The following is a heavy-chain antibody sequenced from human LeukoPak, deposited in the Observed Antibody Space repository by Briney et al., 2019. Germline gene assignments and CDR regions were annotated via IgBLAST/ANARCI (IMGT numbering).Heavy chain of an antibody. J-gene: IGHJ4*02. CDR1: GFTFSSYW. V-gene: IGHV3-48*02. CDR2: ISISSTTI. D-gene: IGHD4-17*01. CDR3: ARAGRLQYGDYVAFDY. Sequence: GGSLRLSCAASGFTFSSYWMSWIRQAPGKGLEWVSYISISSTTIYYADSVKGRFTFSRDNAKNSLYLQMNSLRDEDTAVYYCARAGRLQYGDYVAFDYWGQGTLVTVSS.